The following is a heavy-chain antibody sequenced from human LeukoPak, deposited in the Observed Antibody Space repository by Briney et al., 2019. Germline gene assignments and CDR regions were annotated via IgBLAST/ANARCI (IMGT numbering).Heavy chain of an antibody. D-gene: IGHD3-10*01. V-gene: IGHV3-23*01. CDR2: ISVSGGSA. CDR3: VKGEATLFRGVMVS. CDR1: GFTFTGFA. Sequence: GGSLRLSCAASGFTFTGFAMTWVRQAPGEGLEWVLTISVSGGSAYYADSVKGRFTISTDNSTNTLFLQMNSLRAEDTAAYYCVKGEATLFRGVMVSWGQGTLVTVSS. J-gene: IGHJ5*02.